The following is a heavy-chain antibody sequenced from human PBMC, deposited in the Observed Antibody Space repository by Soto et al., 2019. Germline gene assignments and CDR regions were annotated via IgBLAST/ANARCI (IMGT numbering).Heavy chain of an antibody. D-gene: IGHD2-2*01. Sequence: GGSLRLSCAASGFTFSSYYMTWVRQAPGMGLEWLAIISHDGGNEYYADSVKGRFTISRDNSKNTLFLQMNSLRVEDTAVYYCARGHQSFDPWGQGTLVTVSS. J-gene: IGHJ5*02. V-gene: IGHV3-30*03. CDR2: ISHDGGNE. CDR3: ARGHQSFDP. CDR1: GFTFSSYY.